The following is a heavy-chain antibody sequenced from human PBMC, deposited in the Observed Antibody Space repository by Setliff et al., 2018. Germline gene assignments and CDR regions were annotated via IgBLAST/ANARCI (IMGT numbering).Heavy chain of an antibody. CDR1: GFTFSDHS. CDR3: ARDGVFYAMDF. Sequence: GESLKISCAASGFTFSDHSMNWVRQAPGKGLEWVPSSSTTGRYTFYADSVEGRFTISRDNAKNSLYLQMNSLRAEDSAVYYCARDGVFYAMDFWGQGTTVTVSS. J-gene: IGHJ6*02. D-gene: IGHD3-10*01. CDR2: SSTTGRYT. V-gene: IGHV3-21*01.